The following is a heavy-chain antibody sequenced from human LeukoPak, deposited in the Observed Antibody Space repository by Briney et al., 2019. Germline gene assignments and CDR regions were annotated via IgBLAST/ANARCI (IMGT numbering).Heavy chain of an antibody. Sequence: PSQTLSLTCDVSGGSISSGLYSWSWIRQPLGKGLEWIGYIYHTGSTYYNPSLKSRVTISVDTSKNQFSLKLSSVTAADTAVYYCARRLIVVVVAAHGYFDYWGQGTLVTVSS. CDR2: IYHTGST. J-gene: IGHJ4*02. CDR1: GGSISSGLYS. CDR3: ARRLIVVVVAAHGYFDY. D-gene: IGHD2-15*01. V-gene: IGHV4-30-2*01.